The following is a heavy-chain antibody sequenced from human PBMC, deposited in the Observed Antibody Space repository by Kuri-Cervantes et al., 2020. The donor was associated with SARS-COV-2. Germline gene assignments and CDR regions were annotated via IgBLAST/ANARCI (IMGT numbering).Heavy chain of an antibody. CDR1: GFMFSRCG. CDR2: ISNDGKNK. Sequence: GGSLRLSCAASGFMFSRCGMHWVRQAPGKGLEWVAVISNDGKNKKCIGSGKGRFTISRDNSQNTLYLRMTSLRSEDTAMYYCAKDRFGVHDFWGQGTLVTVSS. D-gene: IGHD2-8*01. V-gene: IGHV3-30*18. J-gene: IGHJ4*02. CDR3: AKDRFGVHDF.